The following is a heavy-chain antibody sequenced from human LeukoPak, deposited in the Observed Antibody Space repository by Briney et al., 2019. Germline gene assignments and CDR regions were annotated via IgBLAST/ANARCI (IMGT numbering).Heavy chain of an antibody. CDR2: ISSSSIHV. Sequence: GGSLRLSCAASGFTFSSYAMNWVRQAPGKGLEWVSSISSSSIHVNYADSVKGRFTISRDNAKNSLYLQMNSLGGEDTAVYYCARNHYYVPGSSDTWGQGTIVTVSS. CDR3: ARNHYYVPGSSDT. J-gene: IGHJ3*01. CDR1: GFTFSSYA. V-gene: IGHV3-21*01. D-gene: IGHD3-10*01.